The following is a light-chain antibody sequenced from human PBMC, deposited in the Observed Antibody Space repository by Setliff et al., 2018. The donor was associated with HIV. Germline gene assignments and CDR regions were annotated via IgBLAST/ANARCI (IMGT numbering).Light chain of an antibody. V-gene: IGLV2-14*01. CDR3: SSYTSSTTLPYV. Sequence: ALTQPASVSGSPGQSITISCTGTNSDVGGYNYVSWYQQHPGKAPKLMISEVSNRPSGVSNRFSGSKSGNTASLTISGLQAEDEADYYCSSYTSSTTLPYVFGTGTKV. J-gene: IGLJ1*01. CDR2: EVS. CDR1: NSDVGGYNY.